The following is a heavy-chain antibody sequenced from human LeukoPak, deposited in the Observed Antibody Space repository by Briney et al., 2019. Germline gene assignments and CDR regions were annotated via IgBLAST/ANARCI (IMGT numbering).Heavy chain of an antibody. D-gene: IGHD3-10*01. Sequence: GSLRLSCAASGFTFSSYAMSWVRQAPGKGLEWVSVIYSGGRTYYVDSVKGQFTISRDISKNTLYLQMNSLRAEDTAVYYCARVLSGRGSLYSYYYYMDVWGKGTTVTISS. CDR2: IYSGGRT. J-gene: IGHJ6*03. V-gene: IGHV3-53*01. CDR3: ARVLSGRGSLYSYYYYMDV. CDR1: GFTFSSYA.